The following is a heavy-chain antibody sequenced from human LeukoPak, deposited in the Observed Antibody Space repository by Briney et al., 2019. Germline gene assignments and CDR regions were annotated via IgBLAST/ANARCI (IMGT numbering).Heavy chain of an antibody. CDR1: GFTFSRYG. J-gene: IGHJ4*02. Sequence: PGGSLRLSCAASGFTFSRYGMHWVRQAPGKGLEWVAFIRYDGTNKEYADSVKGRFTISRDNSKNTLYLQMNSLRAEDTAIYYCAKDLHFWSGIDYWGQGTLVTVSS. D-gene: IGHD3-3*02. V-gene: IGHV3-30*02. CDR2: IRYDGTNK. CDR3: AKDLHFWSGIDY.